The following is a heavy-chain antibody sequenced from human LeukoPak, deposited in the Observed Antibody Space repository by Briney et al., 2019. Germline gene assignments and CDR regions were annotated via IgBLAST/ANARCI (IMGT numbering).Heavy chain of an antibody. J-gene: IGHJ4*02. CDR1: EFTFSSYW. CDR3: ARVRYYTTGQGFDY. D-gene: IGHD2-2*02. Sequence: QSGGSLRLSCVGSEFTFSSYWMTWVRQAPGKGLEWVANIKHDGSEKFYVDSVTGRFTISRDNAKNSLYLQMNTLRAEDTAVYYCARVRYYTTGQGFDYWGQGTLVTVSS. V-gene: IGHV3-7*01. CDR2: IKHDGSEK.